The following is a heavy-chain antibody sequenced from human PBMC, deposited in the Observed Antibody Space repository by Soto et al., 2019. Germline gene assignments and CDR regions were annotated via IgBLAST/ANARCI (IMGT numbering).Heavy chain of an antibody. CDR3: ARENIVVVPAAIRYYGMDV. D-gene: IGHD2-2*01. CDR1: GFTFSSYG. V-gene: IGHV3-33*01. CDR2: IWYDGSNK. J-gene: IGHJ6*02. Sequence: QVHLVESGGGVVQPGRSLRLSCAASGFTFSSYGMHWVRQAPGKGLEWVAVIWYDGSNKYYADSVKGRFTISRDNSKNTLYLQMNSLRAEDMAVYYCARENIVVVPAAIRYYGMDVWGQGTTVTVSS.